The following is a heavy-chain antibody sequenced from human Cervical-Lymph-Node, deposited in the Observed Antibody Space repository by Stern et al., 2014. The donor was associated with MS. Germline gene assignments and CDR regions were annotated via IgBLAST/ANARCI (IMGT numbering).Heavy chain of an antibody. CDR2: ISYDGSNK. CDR1: GFTFSSYA. Sequence: QVQLVQSGGGVVQPGRSLRLSCEASGFTFSSYAMNWVRQAPGKGVEWVAVISYDGSNKYYADSVKGRFTISRDNSKNTLYLQMNSLRAEDTAVYYCAWLAAPLDYWGQGTLVTVSS. D-gene: IGHD2-15*01. CDR3: AWLAAPLDY. V-gene: IGHV3-30*01. J-gene: IGHJ4*02.